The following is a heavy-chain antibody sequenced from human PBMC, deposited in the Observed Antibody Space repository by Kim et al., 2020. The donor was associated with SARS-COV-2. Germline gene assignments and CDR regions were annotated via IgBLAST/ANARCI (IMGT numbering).Heavy chain of an antibody. CDR1: GFTFTSSA. J-gene: IGHJ6*02. Sequence: PSVKVSCKASGFTFTSSAVQWVRQARGQRLEWIGWIVVGSGNTNYAQKFQERVTITRDMSTSTAYMELSSLRSEDTAVYYCAAFRPVPLPGPLSDRYYYDSSGYYLRDYYYGMDVWGQGTTVTVSS. D-gene: IGHD3-22*01. V-gene: IGHV1-58*01. CDR3: AAFRPVPLPGPLSDRYYYDSSGYYLRDYYYGMDV. CDR2: IVVGSGNT.